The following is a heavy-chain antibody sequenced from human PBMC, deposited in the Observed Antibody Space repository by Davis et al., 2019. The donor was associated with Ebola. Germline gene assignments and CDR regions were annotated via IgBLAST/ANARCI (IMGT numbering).Heavy chain of an antibody. CDR2: INPNSGGT. CDR3: ARSPIQEWLVPGAFDY. CDR1: GYTFSGYY. D-gene: IGHD6-19*01. J-gene: IGHJ4*02. V-gene: IGHV1-2*02. Sequence: ASVKVSCKASGYTFSGYYIHWVRQAPGQGLEWMGWINPNSGGTNYAQKFQGRVTMTRDTSISTAYMELSRLRSDDTAVYYCARSPIQEWLVPGAFDYWGQGTLVTVSS.